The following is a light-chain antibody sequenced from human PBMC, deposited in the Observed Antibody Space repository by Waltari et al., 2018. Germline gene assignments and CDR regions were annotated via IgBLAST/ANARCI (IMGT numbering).Light chain of an antibody. CDR2: WAS. CDR1: QSVLYSSNNKNY. J-gene: IGKJ1*01. V-gene: IGKV4-1*01. CDR3: QQYYSTPWT. Sequence: DIVMTQSPDSLAVSLGERATINCKSSQSVLYSSNNKNYLACYQQKPGPPPKLLIYWASTRESGVPDRFSGSGSGTDFTLTISSLQAEDVAVYYGQQYYSTPWTFGQGTKVEIK.